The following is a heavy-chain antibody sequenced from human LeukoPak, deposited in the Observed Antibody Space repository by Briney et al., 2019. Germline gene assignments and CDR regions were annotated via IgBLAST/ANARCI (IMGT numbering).Heavy chain of an antibody. V-gene: IGHV4-30-4*01. J-gene: IGHJ3*02. CDR2: IYYSGST. CDR1: GGSISSGDYY. Sequence: SETLSLTCTVSGGSISSGDYYWSWIRQPPGKGLEWIGYIYYSGSTYYNPSLKSRVTISVDTSKIQFSLKLSSVTAADTAVYYCARAARGYSYRGDDAFDIWGQGTMVTVSS. CDR3: ARAARGYSYRGDDAFDI. D-gene: IGHD5-18*01.